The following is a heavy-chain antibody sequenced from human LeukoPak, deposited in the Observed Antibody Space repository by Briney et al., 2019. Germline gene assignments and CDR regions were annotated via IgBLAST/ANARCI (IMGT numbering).Heavy chain of an antibody. CDR1: GFTFSSYE. J-gene: IGHJ6*02. Sequence: GGSLTLSCAASGFTFSSYEMNWVRQPPGKGLEWVSYISSSGSTIYYPDSVKGRFTISRDNAKNSLYLQMNSLRAEDTAVYYCARENRNRPRVGAPVDYGMDVWGQGTTVTVSS. D-gene: IGHD1-26*01. CDR3: ARENRNRPRVGAPVDYGMDV. CDR2: ISSSGSTI. V-gene: IGHV3-48*03.